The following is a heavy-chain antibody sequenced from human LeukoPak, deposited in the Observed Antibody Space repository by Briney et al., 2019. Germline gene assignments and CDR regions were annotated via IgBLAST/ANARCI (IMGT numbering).Heavy chain of an antibody. D-gene: IGHD2-2*01. V-gene: IGHV3-66*01. CDR1: GFIVSGDF. J-gene: IGHJ4*02. Sequence: GGSLRLSCAASGFIVSGDFMSWVRQAPGKGLEWVSVIYSDGSTYYADSVKGRFTISRDNAKNSLYLQMNGLRAEDTAVYYCARGPSSQFRTDYWGQGTLVTVSS. CDR3: ARGPSSQFRTDY. CDR2: IYSDGST.